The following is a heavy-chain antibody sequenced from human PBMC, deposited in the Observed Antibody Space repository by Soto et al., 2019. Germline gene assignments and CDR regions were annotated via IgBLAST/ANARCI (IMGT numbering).Heavy chain of an antibody. D-gene: IGHD3-3*01. CDR1: GGSISSYY. CDR3: ARGSPDFWSGYGYYYYGMDV. Sequence: SETLSLTCTVSGGSISSYYLSWIRQPPGKGLEWIGYIYYSGSTNYNPSLKSRVTISVDTSKNQFSLKLSSVTAADTAVYYCARGSPDFWSGYGYYYYGMDVWGQGTTVTVSS. CDR2: IYYSGST. V-gene: IGHV4-59*01. J-gene: IGHJ6*02.